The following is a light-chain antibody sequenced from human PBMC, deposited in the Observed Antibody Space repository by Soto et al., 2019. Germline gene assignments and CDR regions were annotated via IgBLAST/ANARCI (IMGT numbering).Light chain of an antibody. CDR2: AAF. V-gene: IGKV1-39*01. Sequence: DFQMTQSPSSLSAPVGDRVKIACRASQGISTYLNRYQHKPGKAPNRLIHAAFSLQIGVPSSFSASGSGTDFTLAISSLQPEDFATYVCQQSYSTPFTLGPGTKVDIE. CDR3: QQSYSTPFT. J-gene: IGKJ3*01. CDR1: QGISTY.